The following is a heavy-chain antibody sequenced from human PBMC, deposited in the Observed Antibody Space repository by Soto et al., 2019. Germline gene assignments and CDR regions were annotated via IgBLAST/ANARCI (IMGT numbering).Heavy chain of an antibody. Sequence: PSETLSLTCTVSGGSISSGDYYWSWIRQPPGKGLEWIGYIYYRGSTYYNPSLKSRVTMSVDTSKNQFSLKLSSVTAADTAVYYCARVSGIYYYGMDVWGQGTTVTVSS. CDR3: ARVSGIYYYGMDV. CDR2: IYYRGST. CDR1: GGSISSGDYY. V-gene: IGHV4-30-4*01. D-gene: IGHD3-10*01. J-gene: IGHJ6*02.